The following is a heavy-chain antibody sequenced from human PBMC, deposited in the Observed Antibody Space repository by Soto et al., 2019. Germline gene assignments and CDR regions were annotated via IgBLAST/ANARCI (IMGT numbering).Heavy chain of an antibody. CDR3: ANHLWLGELSH. CDR2: ISGSGGST. V-gene: IGHV3-23*01. D-gene: IGHD3-10*01. Sequence: EVQLLESGGGLVQPGGSLRVSCAASGFTFSSYAMSWVHQAPGKGLEWVSAISGSGGSTYYADSVKGRFTISRDNSKNTLYLQMNSLRAEDTAVYYCANHLWLGELSHWGQGTLVTVSS. CDR1: GFTFSSYA. J-gene: IGHJ4*02.